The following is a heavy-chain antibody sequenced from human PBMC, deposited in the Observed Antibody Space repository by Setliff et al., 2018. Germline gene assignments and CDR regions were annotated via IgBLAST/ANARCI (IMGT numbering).Heavy chain of an antibody. V-gene: IGHV3-21*01. CDR1: GFTFSAYS. CDR2: SSSTGRYT. D-gene: IGHD2-21*01. J-gene: IGHJ4*02. CDR3: ASGDWFYFDC. Sequence: GGSLRLSCAASGFTFSAYSMNWVRQAPGKGLEWVSSSSSTGRYTFYADSVKGRFTVSKDNAKNSLYLEMNSLRAEDTAVYYCASGDWFYFDCWGQGTLVTVSS.